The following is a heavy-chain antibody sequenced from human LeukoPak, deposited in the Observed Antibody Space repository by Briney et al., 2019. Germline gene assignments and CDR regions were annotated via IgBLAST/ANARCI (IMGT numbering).Heavy chain of an antibody. D-gene: IGHD6-13*01. CDR2: ISGSGGST. J-gene: IGHJ4*02. Sequence: GGSLRLSCAASGFTFSSYWMSWVRQAPGKGLEWVSGISGSGGSTYYADSVKGRFTISRDNSRNTLYVQMNSLRAEDTAIYYCAKGGGYSSSWFDYWGQGTLVTVSS. CDR3: AKGGGYSSSWFDY. V-gene: IGHV3-23*01. CDR1: GFTFSSYW.